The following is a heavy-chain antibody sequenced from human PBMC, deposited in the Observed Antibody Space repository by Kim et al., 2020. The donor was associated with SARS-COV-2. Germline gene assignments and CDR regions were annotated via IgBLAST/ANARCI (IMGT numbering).Heavy chain of an antibody. D-gene: IGHD3-22*01. Sequence: GGSLRLSCAASGFTFSSYAMHWVRQAPGKGLEWVAVISYDGSNKYYADSVKGRFTISRDNSKNTLYLQMNSLRAEDTAVYYCASSSGYLYFDLWGRGTL. CDR1: GFTFSSYA. V-gene: IGHV3-30*04. CDR2: ISYDGSNK. J-gene: IGHJ2*01. CDR3: ASSSGYLYFDL.